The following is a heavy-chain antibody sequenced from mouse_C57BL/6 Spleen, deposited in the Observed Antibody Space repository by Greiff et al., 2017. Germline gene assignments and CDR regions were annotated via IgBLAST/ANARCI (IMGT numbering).Heavy chain of an antibody. CDR1: GFNIKNSY. Sequence: VQLQQSVAELVRPGASVKLSCTASGFNIKNSYMHWVKQRPEQGLAWIGRIDPATGNTKSAPKFQGKATITAATSSNTAYLQLSSLTAEDTAIYYCASHGSSYAMDYWGQGTSVTVSS. D-gene: IGHD1-1*01. CDR3: ASHGSSYAMDY. CDR2: IDPATGNT. V-gene: IGHV14-3*01. J-gene: IGHJ4*01.